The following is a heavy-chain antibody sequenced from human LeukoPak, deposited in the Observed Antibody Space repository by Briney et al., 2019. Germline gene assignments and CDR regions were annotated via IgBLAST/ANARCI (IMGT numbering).Heavy chain of an antibody. D-gene: IGHD4-17*01. CDR2: IIPLLGIA. Sequence: SSVKVSCKASGGTFSSYAISWVRQAPGQGLEWMGRIIPLLGIANYAQKFEGRVTITADKSTSTAYMDLSSLRSEDTAVYDCARDPPTVTNRVYYYGMDVWGQGTTVTVSS. J-gene: IGHJ6*02. V-gene: IGHV1-69*04. CDR1: GGTFSSYA. CDR3: ARDPPTVTNRVYYYGMDV.